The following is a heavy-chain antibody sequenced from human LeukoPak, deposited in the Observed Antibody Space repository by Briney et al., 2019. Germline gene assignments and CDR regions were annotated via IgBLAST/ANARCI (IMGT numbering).Heavy chain of an antibody. CDR1: GFTFSSYE. V-gene: IGHV3-48*03. CDR3: ARPPAYCSGGSCYVDY. CDR2: ISSSGSTI. J-gene: IGHJ4*02. Sequence: PGGSLRLSCAASGFTFSSYEMNWVRQAPGKGLEWVSYISSSGSTIYYADTVKGRFTISRDNAKNSLYLQMNSLRAEDTAVYYCARPPAYCSGGSCYVDYWCQGTLVTVSS. D-gene: IGHD2-15*01.